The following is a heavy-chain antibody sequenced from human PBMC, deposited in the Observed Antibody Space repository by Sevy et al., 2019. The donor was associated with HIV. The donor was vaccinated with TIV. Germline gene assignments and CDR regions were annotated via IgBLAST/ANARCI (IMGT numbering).Heavy chain of an antibody. CDR1: GASISSNTDY. CDR2: IYFSGSA. J-gene: IGHJ4*02. D-gene: IGHD6-13*01. Sequence: SETLSLTCTVSGASISSNTDYWGWIRQPPGKDLDWIGSIYFSGSAYYNPSLKGRVTISVDTSKNQFSLKVRSVTATDTAVYYCAREGPRIAQFDNWGQGTLVTVSS. V-gene: IGHV4-39*02. CDR3: AREGPRIAQFDN.